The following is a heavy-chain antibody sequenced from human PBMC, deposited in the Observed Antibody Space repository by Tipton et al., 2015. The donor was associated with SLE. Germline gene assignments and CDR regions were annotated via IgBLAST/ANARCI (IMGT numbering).Heavy chain of an antibody. CDR2: IYPTGRT. D-gene: IGHD6-19*01. V-gene: IGHV4-34*01. CDR1: GGSLSGYW. Sequence: TLSLTCTVYGGSLSGYWWSWIRQSPGKGLEWIGEIYPTGRTDYNPSLMSRVTISVDTSQNQFSLKLSSVTAADTAVYYCARGRLSPSAIAVAGSASDYWGQGTLVTVSS. J-gene: IGHJ4*02. CDR3: ARGRLSPSAIAVAGSASDY.